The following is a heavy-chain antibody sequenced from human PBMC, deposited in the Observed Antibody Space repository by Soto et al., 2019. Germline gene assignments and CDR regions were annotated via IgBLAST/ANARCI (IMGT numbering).Heavy chain of an antibody. CDR2: IIPILGIA. CDR1: GGTFSSYT. J-gene: IGHJ3*02. CDR3: ARGGNRGGTRLNDAFDI. V-gene: IGHV1-69*02. D-gene: IGHD1-26*01. Sequence: QVQLVQSGAEVKKPGSSVKVSCKASGGTFSSYTISWVRQAPGQGLEWMGRIIPILGIANYAQKFQGRVTITADKSTSTAYMELSSLRSEDTAVYYGARGGNRGGTRLNDAFDIWGQGTMVTVSS.